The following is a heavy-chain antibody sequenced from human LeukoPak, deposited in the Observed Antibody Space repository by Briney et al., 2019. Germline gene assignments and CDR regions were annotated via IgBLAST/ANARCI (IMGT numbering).Heavy chain of an antibody. CDR2: ISGSGGST. Sequence: GGSLRLSSAASGFTFSSYAMSWVRQAPGKGLEWVSAISGSGGSTYYADSVKGRFTISRDNSKNTLYLQMNSLRAEDTAVYYCAKDLVRSGSYYDYWGQGTLVTVSS. CDR1: GFTFSSYA. V-gene: IGHV3-23*01. J-gene: IGHJ4*02. D-gene: IGHD1-26*01. CDR3: AKDLVRSGSYYDY.